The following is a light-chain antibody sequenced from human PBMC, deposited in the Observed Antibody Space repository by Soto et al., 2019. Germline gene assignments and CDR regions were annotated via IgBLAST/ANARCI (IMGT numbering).Light chain of an antibody. CDR3: QQRSNWPPART. CDR1: QSVSSY. V-gene: IGKV3-11*01. J-gene: IGKJ1*01. CDR2: DAS. Sequence: EIVLTQSPATLSLSPGERATLSCRASQSVSSYLAWYQQKPGQAPRLLIYDASNRATGIPARFSGSGSGTDFTLTISSLEPEDFAVYYCQQRSNWPPARTFGQGTKVELK.